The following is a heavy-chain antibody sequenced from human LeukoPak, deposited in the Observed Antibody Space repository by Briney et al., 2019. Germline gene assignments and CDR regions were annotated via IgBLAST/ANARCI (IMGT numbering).Heavy chain of an antibody. CDR2: MYHSGDT. CDR3: ARDSSSARGLFDY. D-gene: IGHD6-13*01. J-gene: IGHJ4*02. V-gene: IGHV4-38-2*02. CDR1: GYCVSSGYY. Sequence: PSETLSLTCTVSGYCVSSGYYWGWIRQPPGKGLEWIGSMYHSGDTNYNPSLKSRVTMSVDTSKNQFSLKLSSVTAADTAVYYCARDSSSARGLFDYWGQGTLVTVSS.